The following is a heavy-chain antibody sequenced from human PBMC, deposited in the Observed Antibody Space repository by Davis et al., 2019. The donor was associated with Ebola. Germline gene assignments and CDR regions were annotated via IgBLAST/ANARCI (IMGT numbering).Heavy chain of an antibody. Sequence: ASVKVSCKASGYTFTGYYMHWVRQAPGQGLEWMGWINPNSGGTNYAQKFQGRVTMTRDTSISTAYMELSRLRSDDTAVYYCAREEVPAAMPYYYYGMDVWGQGTTVTVSS. CDR1: GYTFTGYY. D-gene: IGHD2-2*01. J-gene: IGHJ6*02. V-gene: IGHV1-2*02. CDR3: AREEVPAAMPYYYYGMDV. CDR2: INPNSGGT.